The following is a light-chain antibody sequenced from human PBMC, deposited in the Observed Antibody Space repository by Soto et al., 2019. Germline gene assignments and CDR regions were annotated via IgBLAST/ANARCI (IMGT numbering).Light chain of an antibody. CDR3: HQRQSWPRT. CDR1: QYINTR. Sequence: EIVLTQSPATLSSFPGDRVTLSCRASQYINTRLAWYQHRPGQAPSLLIYQTSIRAAGIPARFSASGSGTDFPLTISDVQPEDFALYYCHQRQSWPRTFGQGTKVDI. V-gene: IGKV3-11*01. CDR2: QTS. J-gene: IGKJ1*01.